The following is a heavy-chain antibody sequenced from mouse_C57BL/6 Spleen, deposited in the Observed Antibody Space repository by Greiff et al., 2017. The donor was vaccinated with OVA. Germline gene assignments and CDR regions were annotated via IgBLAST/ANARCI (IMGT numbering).Heavy chain of an antibody. Sequence: EVKLVESEGGLVQPGSSMKLSCTASGFTFSDYYMAWVRQVPEKGLEWVANINYDGSSTYYLDSLKSRFIISRDNAKNILYLQMSSLKSEDTATYYCARGEISLDYWGQGTTLTVSS. V-gene: IGHV5-16*01. J-gene: IGHJ2*01. CDR2: INYDGSST. CDR3: ARGEISLDY. CDR1: GFTFSDYY.